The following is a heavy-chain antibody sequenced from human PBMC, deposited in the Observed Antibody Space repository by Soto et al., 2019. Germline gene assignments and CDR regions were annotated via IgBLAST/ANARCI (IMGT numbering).Heavy chain of an antibody. Sequence: DVQLLESGGGLVQPGGSLRLSCAASGFSFSSYAMVWVRQAPGKGLEWVAVISARGGSSYFADSVKGRFTLSRDNSQNVLSLEMNSLRAEDTAIYFCATGSIEYSASVDNWGQGTLVVVSS. CDR1: GFSFSSYA. D-gene: IGHD5-12*01. J-gene: IGHJ4*02. CDR2: ISARGGSS. V-gene: IGHV3-23*01. CDR3: ATGSIEYSASVDN.